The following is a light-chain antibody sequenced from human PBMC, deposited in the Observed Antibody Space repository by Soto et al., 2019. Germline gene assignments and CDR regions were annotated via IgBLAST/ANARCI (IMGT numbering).Light chain of an antibody. CDR2: LGS. CDR3: MQALQTPRT. J-gene: IGKJ2*01. CDR1: QSLLSSNGNNH. V-gene: IGKV2-28*01. Sequence: DIVLTQSPLSLHVTPGEPASISCRSNQSLLSSNGNNHLDWFLQKPGQSPQLLIYLGSYRASGVPDRFSGSGSGSDFTLKISRVEAEDVGVYYCMQALQTPRTFGEGNTLEMK.